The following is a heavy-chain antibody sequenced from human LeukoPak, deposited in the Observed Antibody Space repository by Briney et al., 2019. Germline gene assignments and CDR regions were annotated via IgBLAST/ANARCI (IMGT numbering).Heavy chain of an antibody. CDR3: ARDHGYGSDY. CDR2: ISAYNGNT. Sequence: ASVKVSCKASGYTFTTDGIIWVRQAPGQGLEWMGWISAYNGNTNYAQKLQGRVTMTTDTSTSTAYMELSRLRSDDTAVYYCARDHGYGSDYWGQGTLVTVSS. V-gene: IGHV1-18*01. J-gene: IGHJ4*02. CDR1: GYTFTTDG. D-gene: IGHD5-12*01.